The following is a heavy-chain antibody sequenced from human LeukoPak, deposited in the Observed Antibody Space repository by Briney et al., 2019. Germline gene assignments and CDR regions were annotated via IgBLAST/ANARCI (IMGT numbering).Heavy chain of an antibody. D-gene: IGHD2-2*01. Sequence: GGSLRLSCAASGFTFSSYGMHWVRQAPGKGLEWVAFIRYDGSNKYYADSVKGRFTFSRDNSKNTLYLQMNSLRAEDTAVYYCAKNGPAAFSYFDYWGQGTLVTVSS. CDR3: AKNGPAAFSYFDY. CDR1: GFTFSSYG. V-gene: IGHV3-30*02. CDR2: IRYDGSNK. J-gene: IGHJ4*02.